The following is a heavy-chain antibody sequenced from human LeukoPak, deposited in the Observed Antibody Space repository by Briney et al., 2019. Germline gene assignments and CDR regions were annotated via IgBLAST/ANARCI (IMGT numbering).Heavy chain of an antibody. D-gene: IGHD2-21*01. V-gene: IGHV3-48*02. CDR2: ISSSSSVK. CDR3: ARDHVDGGGGSSRRGDY. CDR1: GFSFTNYN. J-gene: IGHJ4*02. Sequence: QSGGSLRLYCTASGFSFTNYNMNWVRQAPGKGLEWISYISSSSSVKQYADYVKGRFTVSRDNAKNSLYLQINSLRDEATAIHYCARDHVDGGGGSSRRGDYWGQGTLVTVSS.